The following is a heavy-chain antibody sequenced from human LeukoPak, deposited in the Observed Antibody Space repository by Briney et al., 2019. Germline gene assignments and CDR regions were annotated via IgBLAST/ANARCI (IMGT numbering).Heavy chain of an antibody. CDR3: ARVEWFGELAPFDI. CDR2: IYYSGST. V-gene: IGHV4-61*01. J-gene: IGHJ3*02. Sequence: SETLSLTCTVSGGSVSSGTYYWSWIRQPPGEGLEWIGYIYYSGSTNYNPSLKSRVTISVDTSKNQFSLRLSSVTAADTAVYYCARVEWFGELAPFDIWGQGTMVTVSS. D-gene: IGHD3-10*01. CDR1: GGSVSSGTYY.